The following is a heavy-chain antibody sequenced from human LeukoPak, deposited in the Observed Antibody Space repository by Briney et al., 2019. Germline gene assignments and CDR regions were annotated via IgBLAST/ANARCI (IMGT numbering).Heavy chain of an antibody. CDR3: ARSQGATVTTDFDY. CDR2: ISVYNGDT. CDR1: GYTFTSYG. Sequence: SSVKVSCKASGYTFTSYGISWVRQAPGQGLEWMGWISVYNGDTNYAQKFQGRVTMTTDTSTSTAYMDPRSLTSDDTAVYYCARSQGATVTTDFDYWGQGTLVTVAS. J-gene: IGHJ4*02. D-gene: IGHD4-17*01. V-gene: IGHV1-18*01.